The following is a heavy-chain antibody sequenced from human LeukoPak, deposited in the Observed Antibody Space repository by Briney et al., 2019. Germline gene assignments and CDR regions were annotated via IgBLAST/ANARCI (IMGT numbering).Heavy chain of an antibody. CDR3: ARDPEMATIPLGFDY. CDR1: GFTFSTYS. Sequence: TGGSLRLSCAASGFTFSTYSMNWVRQTPGKGLEWVSSISSSSSSYIYYADSVKGRFTISRDNAKNSLYLQMNSLRAEDTAVYYCARDPEMATIPLGFDYWGQGTLVTVSS. D-gene: IGHD5-24*01. V-gene: IGHV3-21*01. CDR2: ISSSSSSYI. J-gene: IGHJ4*02.